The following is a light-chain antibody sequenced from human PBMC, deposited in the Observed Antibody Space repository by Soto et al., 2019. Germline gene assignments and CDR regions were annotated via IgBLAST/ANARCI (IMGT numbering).Light chain of an antibody. CDR2: AAS. V-gene: IGKV3-15*01. CDR3: QQYNNWPLYS. Sequence: EIVMTQSPGTLSVSPGERATLSCRASQGVGTNLAWYQQRPGQAPRLLIYAASTRATGIPARFSGRGSGTEFTRTISSLQSEDFALYFGQQYNNWPLYSFGQGTKLEIK. J-gene: IGKJ2*01. CDR1: QGVGTN.